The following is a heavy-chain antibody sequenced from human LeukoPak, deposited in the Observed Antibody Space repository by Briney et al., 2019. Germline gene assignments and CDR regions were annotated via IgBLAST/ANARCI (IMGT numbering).Heavy chain of an antibody. Sequence: GGSLRLSCAASGFTFSSYAMSWVRQAPGKGLEWVSAISGSGGSTYYADSVKGRFTISRDNSKNTLYLRMNSLRAEDTAVYYCAKAADIVLMVYAMNWGQGTLVTVSS. CDR1: GFTFSSYA. V-gene: IGHV3-23*01. J-gene: IGHJ4*02. CDR2: ISGSGGST. D-gene: IGHD2-8*01. CDR3: AKAADIVLMVYAMN.